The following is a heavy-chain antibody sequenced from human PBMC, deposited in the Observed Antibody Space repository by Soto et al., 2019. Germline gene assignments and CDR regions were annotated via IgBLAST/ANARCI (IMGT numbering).Heavy chain of an antibody. CDR1: GYTFTTDD. Sequence: ASVRVSCNASGYTFTTDDMHWVRPAPGQGLEWMGIVNPGTGSTNYAQKFQGRVTMTSDTSTNTVYMELSSLRTEDTAVYYCARVIVPTTVTTSNWFDPWGQGTLVTVSS. CDR2: VNPGTGST. CDR3: ARVIVPTTVTTSNWFDP. J-gene: IGHJ5*02. D-gene: IGHD4-17*01. V-gene: IGHV1-46*01.